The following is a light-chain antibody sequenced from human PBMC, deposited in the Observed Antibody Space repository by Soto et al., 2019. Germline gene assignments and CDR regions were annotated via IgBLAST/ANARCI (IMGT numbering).Light chain of an antibody. CDR3: SLYTSENAYV. J-gene: IGLJ1*01. CDR2: EVT. CDR1: SSDIGGHHF. Sequence: QSALTQPASVSGSPGQSITISCTGTSSDIGGHHFVSWYQQQSGKAPKLVIYEVTDRPSGVSDRFSGSKSGNTASLTISGLQAADEADYYCSLYTSENAYVFGTGTKVTVL. V-gene: IGLV2-14*01.